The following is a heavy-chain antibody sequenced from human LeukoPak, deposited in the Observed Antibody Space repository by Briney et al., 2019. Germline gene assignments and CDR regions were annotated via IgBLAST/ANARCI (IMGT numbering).Heavy chain of an antibody. J-gene: IGHJ4*02. V-gene: IGHV4-34*01. CDR2: INHSGST. CDR3: ARLGPGFPDTTVTNFDY. CDR1: GGSFSGYY. Sequence: SETLSLTCAVYGGSFSGYYWSWIRQPPGKGLEGIGEINHSGSTNYNPSLKSRVTISVDPSKNQFSLKLSSVTAADTAVYYCARLGPGFPDTTVTNFDYWGQGTLVTVSS. D-gene: IGHD4-17*01.